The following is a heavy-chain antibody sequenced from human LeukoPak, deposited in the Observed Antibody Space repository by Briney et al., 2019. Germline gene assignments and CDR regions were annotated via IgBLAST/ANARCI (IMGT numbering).Heavy chain of an antibody. CDR2: ISAYNGDT. CDR3: ARVEGGRVPLEDY. D-gene: IGHD3-3*01. CDR1: GYTFTSYG. Sequence: ASVKVSCKASGYTFTSYGISWVRQAPGQGLECMGWISAYNGDTNYAQKLRGRGTITTDTSTSTAYMDLRSLRSDDTAVYYCARVEGGRVPLEDYWGQGTLVTVSS. V-gene: IGHV1-18*01. J-gene: IGHJ4*02.